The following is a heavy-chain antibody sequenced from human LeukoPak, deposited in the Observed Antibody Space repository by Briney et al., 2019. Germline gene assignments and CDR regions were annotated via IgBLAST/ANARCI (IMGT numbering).Heavy chain of an antibody. Sequence: PSETLSLTCTVSGGSISSYYWSWIRQPPGKGLEWIGYIYYSGSTNYNPSLKSRVTISVDTSKNQFSLKLSSVTAADTAVYYCARGVVAALHDYYGMDVWGQGTTVTVSS. CDR1: GGSISSYY. CDR2: IYYSGST. J-gene: IGHJ6*02. V-gene: IGHV4-59*01. D-gene: IGHD2-15*01. CDR3: ARGVVAALHDYYGMDV.